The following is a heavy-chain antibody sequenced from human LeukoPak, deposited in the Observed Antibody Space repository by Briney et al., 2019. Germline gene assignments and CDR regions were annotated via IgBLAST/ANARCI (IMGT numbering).Heavy chain of an antibody. J-gene: IGHJ6*02. Sequence: PSETLSLTCTVSGGSISSYYWSWIRQPPGKGLEWIGYIYYSGSTNYNPSLKSRLTISVDRSKNQFSLKLSSVTAADTAVYYCARDHNSCSGGSCYSYGMDVWGQGTTVTVSS. CDR2: IYYSGST. CDR1: GGSISSYY. CDR3: ARDHNSCSGGSCYSYGMDV. D-gene: IGHD2-15*01. V-gene: IGHV4-59*12.